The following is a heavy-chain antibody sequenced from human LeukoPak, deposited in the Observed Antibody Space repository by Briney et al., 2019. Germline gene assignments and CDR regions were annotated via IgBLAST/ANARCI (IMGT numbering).Heavy chain of an antibody. CDR1: GYTFISYG. J-gene: IGHJ4*02. V-gene: IGHV1-18*01. Sequence: ASVKVSCKASGYTFISYGISWVRQAPGQGLEWMGWISGYSDDTNYAQNLQGRVTMTRDTSTSTVYMELSSLRSEDTAVYYCARDRNYGDYSRVCMDYWGQGTLVTVSS. CDR3: ARDRNYGDYSRVCMDY. CDR2: ISGYSDDT. D-gene: IGHD4-17*01.